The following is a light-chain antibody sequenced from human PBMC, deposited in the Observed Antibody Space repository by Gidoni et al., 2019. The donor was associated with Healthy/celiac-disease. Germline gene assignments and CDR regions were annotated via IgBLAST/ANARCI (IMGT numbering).Light chain of an antibody. V-gene: IGLV2-11*01. Sequence: SALTQPRSVSGYPGQSVTISCTGTSSDVGGYNYVSWYQQHPGKAPKLMIYDVSKRPSGVPDRFSGSKSGNTASLTISGLQAEDEADYYCCSYAGSLVVFGGGTKLTVL. CDR1: SSDVGGYNY. CDR2: DVS. CDR3: CSYAGSLVV. J-gene: IGLJ2*01.